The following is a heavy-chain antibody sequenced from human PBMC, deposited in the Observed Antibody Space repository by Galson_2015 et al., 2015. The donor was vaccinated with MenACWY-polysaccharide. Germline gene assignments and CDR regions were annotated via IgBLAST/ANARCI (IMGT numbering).Heavy chain of an antibody. CDR1: GGSISSNSYY. J-gene: IGHJ6*02. Sequence: TLSLTCTVSGGSISSNSYYWSWIRQPAGKGLECIGRIYTSGNTNYIPSLKSRVTISRDTSKNQFSLNLSSVAAADTAVYYCARGGEQWLGPPRGYYYSGMDVWGQGTTVTVSS. CDR3: ARGGEQWLGPPRGYYYSGMDV. D-gene: IGHD6-19*01. CDR2: IYTSGNT. V-gene: IGHV4-61*02.